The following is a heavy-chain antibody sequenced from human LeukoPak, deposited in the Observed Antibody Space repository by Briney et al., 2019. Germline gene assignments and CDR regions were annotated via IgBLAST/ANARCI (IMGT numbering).Heavy chain of an antibody. V-gene: IGHV3-43*01. CDR1: GFNFDRYT. J-gene: IGHJ4*02. D-gene: IGHD5-18*01. CDR3: AKELDTMFFDY. CDR2: AGWAGGTT. Sequence: GVSLRRSCATSGFNFDRYTIHGVRQAPGKGLEWVSLAGWAGGTTYYSDSVRGRFTISRDSGKNSVYLQMNSLTTDDTAFYFCAKELDTMFFDYWGQGALVTVSP.